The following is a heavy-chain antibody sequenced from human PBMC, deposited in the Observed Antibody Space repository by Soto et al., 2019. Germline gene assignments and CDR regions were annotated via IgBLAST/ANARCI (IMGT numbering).Heavy chain of an antibody. CDR1: GFTFSNYG. J-gene: IGHJ6*02. V-gene: IGHV3-30*18. CDR3: AKDDGSTWSMFYSYYGVDV. Sequence: QVQLVESGGGVVQPGRSLRLSCAASGFTFSNYGIHWVRQAPGKGLEWVAVISYDGSSKDYADSVKGRFTISRDNSKHTLYLQMNSLTIEDTAVYYCAKDDGSTWSMFYSYYGVDVWGQGTTVTVSS. CDR2: ISYDGSSK. D-gene: IGHD6-13*01.